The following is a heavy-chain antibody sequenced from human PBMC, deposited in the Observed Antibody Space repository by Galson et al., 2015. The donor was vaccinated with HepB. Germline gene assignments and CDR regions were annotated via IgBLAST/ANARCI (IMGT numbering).Heavy chain of an antibody. J-gene: IGHJ3*02. V-gene: IGHV3-33*01. Sequence: SLRLSCAASGFTFSSYGMHWVRQAPGKGLERVAVIWYDGSNKYYADSVKGRFTISRDNSKNTLYLQMNSLRAEDTAVYYCARERQGAFDIWGQGTMVTVSS. CDR3: ARERQGAFDI. CDR1: GFTFSSYG. CDR2: IWYDGSNK.